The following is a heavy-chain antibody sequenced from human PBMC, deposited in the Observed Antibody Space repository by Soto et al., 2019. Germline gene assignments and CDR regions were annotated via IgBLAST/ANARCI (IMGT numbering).Heavy chain of an antibody. CDR2: MNPNSGNT. CDR3: ARAVLDYIWGSYRATDV. Sequence: ASVKVSCKASGYTFTSYDINWVRQATGQGLEWMGWMNPNSGNTGYAQKFQGRVTMTRNTSISTAYMELSSLRSEDTAVYYCARAVLDYIWGSYRATDVWGKGTTVTVSS. V-gene: IGHV1-8*01. D-gene: IGHD3-16*02. J-gene: IGHJ6*04. CDR1: GYTFTSYD.